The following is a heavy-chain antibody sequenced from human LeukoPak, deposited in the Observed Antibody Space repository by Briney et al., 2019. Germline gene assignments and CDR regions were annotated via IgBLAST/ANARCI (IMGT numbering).Heavy chain of an antibody. J-gene: IGHJ4*02. Sequence: SETLSLTCTVSGGSISSGSYYWSWIRQPAGKGLEWIGRIYTSGSTNYNPSLKSRVTISVDTSKNQFSLKLSSVTAADTAVYYCARAWGVYGGNLYFDYWGQGTLVTVSS. CDR3: ARAWGVYGGNLYFDY. CDR1: GGSISSGSYY. CDR2: IYTSGST. D-gene: IGHD4-23*01. V-gene: IGHV4-61*02.